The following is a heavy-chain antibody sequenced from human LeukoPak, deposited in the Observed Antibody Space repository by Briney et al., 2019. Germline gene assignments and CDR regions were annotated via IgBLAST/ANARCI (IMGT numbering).Heavy chain of an antibody. CDR2: ISSSTNYI. Sequence: GGSLRLSCAASGFTFSSYSMNWVRQAPGKGLEWVSSISSSTNYIYYADSVKGRFTISRDNAKNSLYLQMNSLRAEDTAVYYCARDGHGNFWRARRTYYMDVWGKGTTVTVSS. CDR3: ARDGHGNFWRARRTYYMDV. J-gene: IGHJ6*03. CDR1: GFTFSSYS. D-gene: IGHD3-3*01. V-gene: IGHV3-21*01.